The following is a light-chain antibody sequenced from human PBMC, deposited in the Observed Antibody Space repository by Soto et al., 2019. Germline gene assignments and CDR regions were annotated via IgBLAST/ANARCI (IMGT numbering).Light chain of an antibody. CDR1: QSISSV. J-gene: IGKJ1*01. CDR2: GAS. Sequence: EIEMTQSPATLSVSPGERATLSCRASQSISSVLAWYQQQPGQAPRLLIYGASTRVLGIPPRFSGSESETEFTLTISSLQSEDFAIYYCQQYITWPRTFGHGTKVEIK. CDR3: QQYITWPRT. V-gene: IGKV3-15*01.